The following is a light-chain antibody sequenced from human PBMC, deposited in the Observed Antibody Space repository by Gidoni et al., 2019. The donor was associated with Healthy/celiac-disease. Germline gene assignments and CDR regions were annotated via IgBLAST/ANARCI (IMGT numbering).Light chain of an antibody. J-gene: IGKJ3*01. CDR1: QSVSSY. V-gene: IGKV3-11*01. Sequence: EILLTHSLATLSLSPGERATLSCRANQSVSSYLAWYQQKPCQAPRLLIYDASNRATSIPARFSGSGSGTDFTLTISSLEPEDFAVYYCQQRSNWSFTFGPGTKVDIK. CDR3: QQRSNWSFT. CDR2: DAS.